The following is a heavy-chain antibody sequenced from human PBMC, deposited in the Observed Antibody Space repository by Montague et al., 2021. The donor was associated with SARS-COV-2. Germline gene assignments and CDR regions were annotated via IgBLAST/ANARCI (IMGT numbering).Heavy chain of an antibody. Sequence: SLRLSCPASGFTFSRYAMHWVRQAPGKGPEWVAVMSDHGDVTWYADSAKGRFTISRDNSKNTLYLQMNSLRAEDTAVYYCVRCSGTCTLQDFYGMDVWGQGTTVTVSS. CDR1: GFTFSRYA. V-gene: IGHV3-30*04. CDR3: VRCSGTCTLQDFYGMDV. D-gene: IGHD2-2*01. CDR2: MSDHGDVT. J-gene: IGHJ6*02.